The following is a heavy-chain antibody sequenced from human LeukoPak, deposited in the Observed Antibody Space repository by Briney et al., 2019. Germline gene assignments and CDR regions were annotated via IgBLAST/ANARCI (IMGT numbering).Heavy chain of an antibody. D-gene: IGHD5-24*01. V-gene: IGHV3-23*01. CDR1: GFTFSSYG. Sequence: PGGSLRLSCAASGFTFSSYGMSWVRQAPGKGLEWVSAISGSGGSTYYADSVKGRFTISRDNSKNTLYLQMNSLRAEDTAVYYCAKDSLDGYNPPDDYWGQGTLVTVSS. CDR3: AKDSLDGYNPPDDY. J-gene: IGHJ4*02. CDR2: ISGSGGST.